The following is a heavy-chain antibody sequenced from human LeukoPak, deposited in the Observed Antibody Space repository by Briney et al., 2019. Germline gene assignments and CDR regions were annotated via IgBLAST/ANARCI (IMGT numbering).Heavy chain of an antibody. CDR1: GGSISGGKDF. CDR3: ARRGITYSSSFFDS. D-gene: IGHD6-13*01. J-gene: IGHJ4*02. CDR2: IYYSGST. Sequence: SETLSLTCTVSGGSISGGKDFWAWIRQPPGKGLEWIGSIYYSGSTYYNPSLKSRATISVDTSKSEFSLSLHSVTAADTAVYFCARRGITYSSSFFDSWGQGTLVTASS. V-gene: IGHV4-39*01.